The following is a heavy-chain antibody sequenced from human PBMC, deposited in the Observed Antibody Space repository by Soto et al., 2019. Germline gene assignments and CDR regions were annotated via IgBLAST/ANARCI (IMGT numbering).Heavy chain of an antibody. CDR2: INHSGST. V-gene: IGHV4-34*01. CDR3: ARGDSYGYFDY. D-gene: IGHD5-18*01. CDR1: GGSFSGYY. Sequence: ASETLSLTCAVYGGSFSGYYWSWIRQPPGKGLEWIGEINHSGSTNYNPSLKSRVTISVDTSKNQFSLKLSSVTTADTAVYYCARGDSYGYFDYWGQGTLVTVSS. J-gene: IGHJ4*02.